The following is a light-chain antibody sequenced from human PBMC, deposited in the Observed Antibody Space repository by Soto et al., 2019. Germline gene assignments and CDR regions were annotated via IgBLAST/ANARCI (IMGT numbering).Light chain of an antibody. CDR1: QTITSW. Sequence: DIQMTQSPSTLSASVGARVTITCRASQTITSWLAWYQQKPGKAPKLLIYDVSILESGVPSRFSGSGSGTEFTLTITSLQPDDFATYYCQQYKTFWTFGQGTKVEIQ. CDR3: QQYKTFWT. V-gene: IGKV1-5*01. J-gene: IGKJ1*01. CDR2: DVS.